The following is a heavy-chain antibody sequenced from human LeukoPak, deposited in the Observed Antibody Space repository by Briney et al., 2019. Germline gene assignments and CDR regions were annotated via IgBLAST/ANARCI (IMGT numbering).Heavy chain of an antibody. V-gene: IGHV4-38-2*02. D-gene: IGHD2-2*01. Sequence: SETLSLTCTVSGYSISSGYYWGWIRQPPGKGLEWIGSIYHSGSTYYNPSLKSRFTISVDTSKNQFSLKLSSVTAADTAVYYCARHQRGSRIGASDYWGQGTLVTVSS. CDR3: ARHQRGSRIGASDY. J-gene: IGHJ4*02. CDR1: GYSISSGYY. CDR2: IYHSGST.